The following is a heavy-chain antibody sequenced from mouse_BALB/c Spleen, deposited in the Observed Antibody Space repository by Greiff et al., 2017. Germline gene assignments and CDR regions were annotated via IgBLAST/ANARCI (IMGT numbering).Heavy chain of an antibody. V-gene: IGHV2-6-7*01. CDR2: IWGDGST. D-gene: IGHD1-1*01. Sequence: VKLMESGPGLVAPSQSLSITCTVSGFSLTGYGVNWVRQPPGKGLEWLGMIWGDGSTDYNAALKSRLSISKDNSKSQVFLKMNSLQTDDTARYYSARDRHYSFMDYWGQGTSVTVSS. J-gene: IGHJ4*01. CDR1: GFSLTGYG. CDR3: ARDRHYSFMDY.